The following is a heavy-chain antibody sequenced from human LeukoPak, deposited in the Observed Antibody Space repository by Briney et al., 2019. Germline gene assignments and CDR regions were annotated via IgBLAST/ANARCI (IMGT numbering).Heavy chain of an antibody. CDR1: GFTFSNAW. J-gene: IGHJ4*02. V-gene: IGHV3-15*01. CDR3: TTDKLWFSY. CDR2: VTSKTDGGTT. Sequence: GGSLRLSCVASGFTFSNAWMSWVRQAPGKGLEWVGRVTSKTDGGTTDYAAPVKGRFTISRDDSKNTLYLQMNSLRTEDTAVYYCTTDKLWFSYWGQGTLVTVSS. D-gene: IGHD5-18*01.